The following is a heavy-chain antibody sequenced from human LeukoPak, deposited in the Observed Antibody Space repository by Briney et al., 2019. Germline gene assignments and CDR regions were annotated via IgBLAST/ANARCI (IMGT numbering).Heavy chain of an antibody. Sequence: GRSLRLSCAASGFTFSSYAMHWVRQAPGKGLEWVAVISYDGSNKYYADSVKGRFTISRDNSKNTLYLQMNSLRAEDTAVYYCERDSGFGYWGQGTLVTVSS. J-gene: IGHJ4*02. V-gene: IGHV3-30-3*01. CDR3: ERDSGFGY. CDR1: GFTFSSYA. D-gene: IGHD3-10*01. CDR2: ISYDGSNK.